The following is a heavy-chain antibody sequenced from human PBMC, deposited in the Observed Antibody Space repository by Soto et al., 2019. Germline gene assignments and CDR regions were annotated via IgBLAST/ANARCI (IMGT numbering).Heavy chain of an antibody. CDR2: IYYSGST. Sequence: PSETLSLTCTVSGGSISSSSYYWGWIRQPPGKGLEWIGGIYYSGSTYYNPSLKSRVTISVDTSKNQFSLKLSSVTAADTAVYYCARGQTVTTRLYDYWGQGTLVTVSS. CDR1: GGSISSSSYY. V-gene: IGHV4-39*07. J-gene: IGHJ4*02. D-gene: IGHD4-17*01. CDR3: ARGQTVTTRLYDY.